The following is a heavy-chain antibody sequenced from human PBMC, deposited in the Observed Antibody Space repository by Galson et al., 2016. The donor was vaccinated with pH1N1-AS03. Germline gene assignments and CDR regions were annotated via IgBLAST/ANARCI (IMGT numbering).Heavy chain of an antibody. CDR1: GYTFTAYG. Sequence: SVKVSCKVSGYTFTAYGVSWVRQAPGQGLQWMGWISTHNGDTNYAQNFPGRVTLTTDTSTSTVYLELRSLQSDDTAVYYCAREGFRGRLLLPGAFDVWGQGTMLTVSS. CDR3: AREGFRGRLLLPGAFDV. D-gene: IGHD3-22*01. J-gene: IGHJ3*01. CDR2: ISTHNGDT. V-gene: IGHV1-18*01.